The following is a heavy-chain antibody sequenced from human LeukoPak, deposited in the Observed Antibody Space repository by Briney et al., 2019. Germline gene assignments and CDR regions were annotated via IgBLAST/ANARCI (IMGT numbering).Heavy chain of an antibody. CDR3: ARGSRGSYQLLLSAVIVFFGTNFDY. J-gene: IGHJ4*02. D-gene: IGHD2-2*01. CDR1: GFTFSSYA. Sequence: PGGSLRLSCAASGFTFSSYAMHWVRQAPGKGLEWVAVISYDGSNKYYADSVKGRFTISRDNSKNTLYLQMNSLRAEDTAVYYCARGSRGSYQLLLSAVIVFFGTNFDYWGQGTLVTVSS. V-gene: IGHV3-30*04. CDR2: ISYDGSNK.